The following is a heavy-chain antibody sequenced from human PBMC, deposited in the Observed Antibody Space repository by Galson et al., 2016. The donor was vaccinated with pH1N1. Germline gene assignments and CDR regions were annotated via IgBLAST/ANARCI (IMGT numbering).Heavy chain of an antibody. Sequence: SLRLSCAASGFSFDTYAMHWVRQAPGKGLEWVAFISYNGHDQSYADSLKGRFIISRDNSKNTVYLQLSSLRTEDTAVYYCAREDWSYADTYYNGMDVWGQGTVVTVSS. J-gene: IGHJ6*02. CDR2: ISYNGHDQ. CDR3: AREDWSYADTYYNGMDV. V-gene: IGHV3-30*03. D-gene: IGHD3-16*01. CDR1: GFSFDTYA.